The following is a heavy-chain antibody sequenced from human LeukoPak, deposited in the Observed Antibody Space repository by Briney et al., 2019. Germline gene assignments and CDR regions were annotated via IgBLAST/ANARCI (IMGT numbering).Heavy chain of an antibody. CDR1: GFAFSTFA. D-gene: IGHD5-24*01. J-gene: IGHJ5*02. V-gene: IGHV3-23*01. CDR2: VVGGGTT. CDR3: AKDLHYNDGRWEFDP. Sequence: GGSLRLSCAASGFAFSTFAMTWVRQAPGKGLEWVSGVVGGGTTYYADSVKGRFTLSKDNSKKTVYLQMNSLRVEDTAIYYCAKDLHYNDGRWEFDPWGQGTLVTVSS.